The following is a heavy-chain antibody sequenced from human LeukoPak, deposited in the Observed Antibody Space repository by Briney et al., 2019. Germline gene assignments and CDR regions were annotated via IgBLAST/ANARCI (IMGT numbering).Heavy chain of an antibody. CDR1: GFAFMTHT. J-gene: IGHJ4*02. V-gene: IGHV3-30*04. Sequence: GGSLRLSCAASGFAFMTHTMHWVRQAPGKGLEWVALVSTDGKTQAYADSVKGRFTFSRDNSKNTLYLQMYNLVIEDTAVYFCARDFIGAFTIDYWGQGTLATVSS. CDR2: VSTDGKTQ. CDR3: ARDFIGAFTIDY. D-gene: IGHD2-15*01.